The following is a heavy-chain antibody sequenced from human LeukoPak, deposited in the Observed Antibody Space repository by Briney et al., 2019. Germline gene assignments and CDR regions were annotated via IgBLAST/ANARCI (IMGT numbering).Heavy chain of an antibody. CDR3: AKTMVRGVIIRGKIGSFDY. V-gene: IGHV3-23*01. D-gene: IGHD3-10*01. CDR2: IIGSGGST. CDR1: GFTFSSYA. J-gene: IGHJ4*02. Sequence: GSLRLSCAASGFTFSSYAMSWVRRAPGKGREWVSAIIGSGGSTYYSDSVKGRFTISRDNSKNTLYLQMNRLRAEDTAVYYCAKTMVRGVIIRGKIGSFDYWGQGTLLTVSS.